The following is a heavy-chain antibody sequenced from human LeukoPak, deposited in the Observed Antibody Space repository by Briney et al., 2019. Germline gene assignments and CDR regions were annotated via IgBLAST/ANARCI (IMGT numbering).Heavy chain of an antibody. Sequence: PSETLSLTCAVYGGFFSGYYWSWIRQPQGKGLEWIGEINHSGSTNYNPSLKSRVTISVDTSKNQFSLKLSSVAAADTAVYYCARGRRGSGYNYFGDYWGQGTLVTVSS. CDR3: ARGRRGSGYNYFGDY. V-gene: IGHV4-34*01. J-gene: IGHJ4*02. CDR2: INHSGST. D-gene: IGHD3-3*01. CDR1: GGFFSGYY.